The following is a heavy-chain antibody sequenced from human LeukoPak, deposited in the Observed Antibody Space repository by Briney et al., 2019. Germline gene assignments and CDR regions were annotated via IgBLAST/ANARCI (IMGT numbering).Heavy chain of an antibody. CDR2: ISGSGGST. D-gene: IGHD3-22*01. CDR1: GFTFSSYA. Sequence: GGSLRLSCAASGFTFSSYAMSWVRQAPGKGLEWVSAISGSGGSTYYADSVKGRSTISRDNSKNTLYLQMNSLRAEDTAVYYCAKGDNYYDSSGYDYWGQGTLVTVSS. CDR3: AKGDNYYDSSGYDY. J-gene: IGHJ4*02. V-gene: IGHV3-23*01.